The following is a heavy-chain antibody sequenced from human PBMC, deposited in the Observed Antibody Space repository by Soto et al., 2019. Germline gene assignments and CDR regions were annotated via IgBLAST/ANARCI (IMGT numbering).Heavy chain of an antibody. D-gene: IGHD3-10*01. CDR1: GGAFSNYY. J-gene: IGHJ6*02. V-gene: IGHV4-34*01. CDR2: INHSGST. Sequence: PSETLSLTCGVYGGAFSNYYWTWIRQPPGKGLEWIWEINHSGSTSINPSLKSRVTISVDTSKSKFSLKVTSVTAADTAVYYCASHTMSYFYGMDVWGQGTTVTVSS. CDR3: ASHTMSYFYGMDV.